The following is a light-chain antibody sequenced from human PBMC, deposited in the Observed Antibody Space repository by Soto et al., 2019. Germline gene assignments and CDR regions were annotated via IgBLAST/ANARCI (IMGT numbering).Light chain of an antibody. Sequence: DVVMTQSPLSLPVTLGQPASISCRSSQSLVHSDGNTYLNWFQQRPGQSPRRLIYKVSNRDSGVPDRFSGSGSGTNFTLTISRVEAEDVGVYSCMQGTHWPPYTFGQGTKLEIK. J-gene: IGKJ2*01. V-gene: IGKV2-30*02. CDR2: KVS. CDR3: MQGTHWPPYT. CDR1: QSLVHSDGNTY.